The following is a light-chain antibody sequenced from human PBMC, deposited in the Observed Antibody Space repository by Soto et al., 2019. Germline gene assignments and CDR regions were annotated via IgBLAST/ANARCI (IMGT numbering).Light chain of an antibody. J-gene: IGLJ1*01. CDR2: EAT. CDR1: SSDVGSYNL. CDR3: CSYASSSTYV. V-gene: IGLV2-23*01. Sequence: QSDLTQPASVSGSPGQSIPISCTGTSSDVGSYNLVSWYQQHPGKAPKLMIYEATKRPSGVSDRFSGSRSGNTASLTISGLQAEDEADYYCCSYASSSTYVFGTGTKVTVL.